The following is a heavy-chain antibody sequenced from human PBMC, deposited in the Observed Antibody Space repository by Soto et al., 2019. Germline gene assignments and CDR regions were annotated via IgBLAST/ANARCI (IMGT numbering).Heavy chain of an antibody. V-gene: IGHV1-69*02. Sequence: QVQLVQSGAEVKKPGSSVKVSCKASGGTFSSYTISWVRQAPGQGLEWMGRIIPILGIANYAQKFQGRVTITADNSTSTAYMELSSLRSEDTAVYYCARGQITMVRGVIPNYYYYYLDVWGKGTTVTVSS. J-gene: IGHJ6*03. CDR3: ARGQITMVRGVIPNYYYYYLDV. CDR1: GGTFSSYT. D-gene: IGHD3-10*01. CDR2: IIPILGIA.